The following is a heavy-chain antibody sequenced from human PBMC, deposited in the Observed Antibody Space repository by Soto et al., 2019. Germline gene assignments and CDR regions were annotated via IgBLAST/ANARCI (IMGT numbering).Heavy chain of an antibody. CDR2: INAGNGNT. CDR1: GYTFTSYA. CDR3: ARDRDIVVVPAAMWGNWFDP. V-gene: IGHV1-3*01. D-gene: IGHD2-2*01. Sequence: QVQVVQSGAEVKKPGASVKVSCKASGYTFTSYAMHWVRQAPGQRLEWMGWINAGNGNTKYSQKFQGRVTITRDTSASTAYMELSSLRSEDTAVYYCARDRDIVVVPAAMWGNWFDPWGQGTLVTVSS. J-gene: IGHJ5*02.